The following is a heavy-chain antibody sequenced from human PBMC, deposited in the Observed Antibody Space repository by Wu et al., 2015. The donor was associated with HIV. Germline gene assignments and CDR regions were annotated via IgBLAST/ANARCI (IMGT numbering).Heavy chain of an antibody. CDR2: INPNSGDT. CDR1: IHLHRLL. J-gene: IGHJ4*02. V-gene: IGHV1-2*02. Sequence: QVQLVRAWAEVRSLGLSEGLLQGFWIHLHRLLFTLGATGPWTGLEWMGWINPNSGDTNYTEKFQDRVTMTRDTSINTAYMDLSGLTSDDTAVYYCARVEIMITFRRGSNYDYWGQGTLVTVSS. D-gene: IGHD3-16*01. CDR3: ARVEIMITFRRGSNYDY.